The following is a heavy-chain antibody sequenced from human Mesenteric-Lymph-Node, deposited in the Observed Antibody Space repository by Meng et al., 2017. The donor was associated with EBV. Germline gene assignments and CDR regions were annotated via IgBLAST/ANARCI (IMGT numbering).Heavy chain of an antibody. CDR3: ARDPYGATDF. D-gene: IGHD4-17*01. J-gene: IGHJ4*02. Sequence: QLQESGPGLVKPSETLSLTCTVSGGSVSRVSYYWNWIRQPPGKGLEWIGYVYYSGSTKYNPSLKSRVTISVDTSKNQFSLKLTSVTAADTAGYYCARDPYGATDFWGQGTLVTVSS. CDR1: GGSVSRVSYY. CDR2: VYYSGST. V-gene: IGHV4-61*01.